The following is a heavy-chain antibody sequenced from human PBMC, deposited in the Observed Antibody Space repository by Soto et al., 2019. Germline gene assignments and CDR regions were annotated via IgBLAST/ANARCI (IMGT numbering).Heavy chain of an antibody. D-gene: IGHD2-15*01. CDR1: GGSISSGGYY. CDR2: IYFGGTT. J-gene: IGHJ4*02. CDR3: ARLGGFFQALDS. V-gene: IGHV4-61*08. Sequence: PSETLSLTCTVSGGSISSGGYYWSWIRQHPGKGLEWIGYIYFGGTTKYNPSLKSRVSMSVDTSKNQFSLKLTSVTAADTAVYYCARLGGFFQALDSWGQGTLVTVSS.